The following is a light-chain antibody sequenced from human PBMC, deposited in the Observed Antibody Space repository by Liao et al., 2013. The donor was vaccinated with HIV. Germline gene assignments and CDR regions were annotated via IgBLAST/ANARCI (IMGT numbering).Light chain of an antibody. Sequence: SYELTQPPAVSVAPGQTAMITCGGDNIESRSVHWYQQKPGQSPVMVIYQDIKRPSGIPERFSGSNSGNTATLTISGTQPMDEADYYCLAWDSSTVVFGGGTKLTVL. CDR3: LAWDSSTVV. CDR2: QDI. J-gene: IGLJ2*01. CDR1: NIESRS. V-gene: IGLV3-9*01.